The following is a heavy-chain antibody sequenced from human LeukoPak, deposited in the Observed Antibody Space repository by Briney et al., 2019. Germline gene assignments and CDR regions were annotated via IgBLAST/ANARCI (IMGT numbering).Heavy chain of an antibody. Sequence: PSETLSLTCAVYGGSFSGYYWSWIRQPPEKGLEWIGEINHSGSTNYNPSLKSRVTISVDTSKNQFSLKLSSVTAADTAVYYCARAISRAAAGGDYWGQGTLVTVSS. CDR2: INHSGST. CDR1: GGSFSGYY. V-gene: IGHV4-34*01. J-gene: IGHJ4*02. CDR3: ARAISRAAAGGDY. D-gene: IGHD6-13*01.